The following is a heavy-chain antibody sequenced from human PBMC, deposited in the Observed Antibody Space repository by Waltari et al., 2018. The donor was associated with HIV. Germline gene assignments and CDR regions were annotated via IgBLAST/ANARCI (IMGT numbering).Heavy chain of an antibody. D-gene: IGHD6-6*01. Sequence: EVQLVESGGGLVQPGGSLRLGCAASGFTFSSYAMNWVRQAPGKGLEWVSYISSSSTTINYADSVKGRFTISRDNAKNLLYLQMSSLRAEDTAVYFCARERFGSSYFGYWGQGTLVTVSS. J-gene: IGHJ4*02. CDR2: ISSSSTTI. V-gene: IGHV3-48*04. CDR1: GFTFSSYA. CDR3: ARERFGSSYFGY.